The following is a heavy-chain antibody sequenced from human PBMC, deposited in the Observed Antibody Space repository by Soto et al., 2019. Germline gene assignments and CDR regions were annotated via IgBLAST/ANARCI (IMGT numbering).Heavy chain of an antibody. CDR3: AKDGVHQTYYYYGMDV. CDR2: ISYDGSNK. Sequence: GGSLRLSCAASGFTFSSYGMHWVRQAPGKGLEWVAVISYDGSNKYYADSVKGRFTISRDNSKNTLYLQMNSLRAEDTAVYYCAKDGVHQTYYYYGMDVWGQGTKVTVSS. J-gene: IGHJ6*02. CDR1: GFTFSSYG. V-gene: IGHV3-30*18.